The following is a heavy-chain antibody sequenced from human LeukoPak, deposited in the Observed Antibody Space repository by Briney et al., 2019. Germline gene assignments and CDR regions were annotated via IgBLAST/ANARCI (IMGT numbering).Heavy chain of an antibody. D-gene: IGHD3-9*01. J-gene: IGHJ4*02. V-gene: IGHV1-8*01. CDR2: MNPNSGNT. CDR3: ARRATYYDILTGYLGVSPVDY. Sequence: ASVKVSCKASGYTFTSYDINWVRQATGQGLEWMGWMNPNSGNTGYAQKFQGRVTMTRNTSISTAYMELSSLRSEDTAVYYCARRATYYDILTGYLGVSPVDYWGQGTLVTVSS. CDR1: GYTFTSYD.